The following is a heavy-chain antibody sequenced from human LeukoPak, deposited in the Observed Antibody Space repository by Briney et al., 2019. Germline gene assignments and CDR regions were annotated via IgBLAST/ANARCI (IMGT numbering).Heavy chain of an antibody. Sequence: GASVKVSCKASGYTFTSYGISWVRQAPGQGLEWMGRINPNSGGTNYAQKFQGRVTMTRDTSISTAYMELSRLRSDDTAVYYCARMGMAGNYWGQGTLVTVSS. CDR2: INPNSGGT. J-gene: IGHJ4*02. D-gene: IGHD6-13*01. CDR1: GYTFTSYG. CDR3: ARMGMAGNY. V-gene: IGHV1-2*06.